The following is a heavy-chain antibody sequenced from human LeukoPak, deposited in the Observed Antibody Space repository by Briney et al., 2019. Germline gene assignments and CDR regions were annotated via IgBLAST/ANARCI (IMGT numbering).Heavy chain of an antibody. J-gene: IGHJ4*02. CDR3: ARGAPTYFDY. CDR2: VRNDGGDK. Sequence: SGGSLRLSCAASGFIFSDYGMHWVRQAPGKGLEWVTMVRNDGGDKYYADSVRGRFTISRDNSKNTLYLQMNSLRPEDTAVYYCARGAPTYFDYWGQGTPVTVSS. V-gene: IGHV3-30*02. CDR1: GFIFSDYG.